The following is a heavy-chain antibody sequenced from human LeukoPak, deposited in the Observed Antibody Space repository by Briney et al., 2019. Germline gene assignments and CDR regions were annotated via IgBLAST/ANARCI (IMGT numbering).Heavy chain of an antibody. CDR1: GGSFSGYY. CDR2: INHSGST. D-gene: IGHD3-9*01. Sequence: PSETLSLTCAVSGGSFSGYYWSWIRQPPGKGLEWIGEINHSGSTNYNPSLESRVTISVDTSKNQFSLKLSSVTAADTAVYYCARGWKEQRYFDWLLSPSWFDPWGQGTLVTVSS. CDR3: ARGWKEQRYFDWLLSPSWFDP. V-gene: IGHV4-34*01. J-gene: IGHJ5*02.